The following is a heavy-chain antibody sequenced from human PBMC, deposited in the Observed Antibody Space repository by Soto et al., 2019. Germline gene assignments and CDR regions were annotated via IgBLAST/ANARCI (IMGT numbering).Heavy chain of an antibody. CDR2: VNPSGGHT. CDR3: ARGGHVVVVTAALDY. Sequence: QVQLMQSGAEVKKPGASVKVSCKASGDTFTDYYIHWVRQAPGQGLEWMGTVNPSGGHTTYAQHFLGRVTMTRGTSTSTLYMEVTSLTSDDTAIYYCARGGHVVVVTAALDYWGQGTLVTVSS. V-gene: IGHV1-46*01. D-gene: IGHD2-21*02. J-gene: IGHJ4*02. CDR1: GDTFTDYY.